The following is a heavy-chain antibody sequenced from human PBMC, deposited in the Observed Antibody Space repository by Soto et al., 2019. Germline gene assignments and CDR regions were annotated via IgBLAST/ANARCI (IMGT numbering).Heavy chain of an antibody. D-gene: IGHD1-1*01. CDR3: VSPLDDGS. CDR1: GFTFSSKW. Sequence: EVQWVQSGGGLVQPGGSLRLSCAASGFTFSSKWKHWVRQAPGKGLVWVSRINGDGSSPTYADSVKGRFTISRDNARSTLFLQMNSLKAEDTAVYYCVSPLDDGSWGQRTLVTVSS. J-gene: IGHJ5*02. CDR2: INGDGSSP. V-gene: IGHV3-74*01.